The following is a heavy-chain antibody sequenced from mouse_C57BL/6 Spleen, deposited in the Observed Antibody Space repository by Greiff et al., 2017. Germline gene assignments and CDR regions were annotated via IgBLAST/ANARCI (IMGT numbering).Heavy chain of an antibody. D-gene: IGHD2-3*01. V-gene: IGHV1-39*01. CDR1: GYSFTSYN. Sequence: EVKLMESGPELVKPGASVKLSCKASGYSFTSYNMNWVKQSHGKSLEWIGVINPNYGTTSYNQKFKGKATMTVDQSSSTAYMQLNRLTSEDSAVYYCGRTRWFCYAMDYWGQGTSVTVSS. J-gene: IGHJ4*01. CDR3: GRTRWFCYAMDY. CDR2: INPNYGTT.